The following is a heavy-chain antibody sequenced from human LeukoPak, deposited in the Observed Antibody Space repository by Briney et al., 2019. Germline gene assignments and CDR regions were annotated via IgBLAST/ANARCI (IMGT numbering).Heavy chain of an antibody. CDR2: IYHSGST. D-gene: IGHD3-22*01. J-gene: IGHJ4*02. CDR3: ARATNYYDSSGYYPRPHFDY. CDR1: GGSISSSNW. Sequence: SETLSLTCAVSGGSISSSNWWSWVRQPPGKGLEWIGEIYHSGSTNYNPSLKSRVTISVDKSKNQFSLKLSSLTAADTAVYYCARATNYYDSSGYYPRPHFDYWGRGTLVTVSS. V-gene: IGHV4-4*02.